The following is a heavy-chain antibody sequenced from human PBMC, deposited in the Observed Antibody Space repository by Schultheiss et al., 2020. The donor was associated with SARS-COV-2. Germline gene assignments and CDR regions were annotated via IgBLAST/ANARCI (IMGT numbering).Heavy chain of an antibody. J-gene: IGHJ3*02. CDR2: IRSKAYGGTT. CDR3: TRGGIAALGGDAFDI. CDR1: GFTFGDYA. Sequence: GGSLRLSCTASGFTFGDYAMSWVRQAPGKGLEWVGFIRSKAYGGTTEYAASVKGRFTISRDDSKSIAYLQMNSLKTEDTAVYYCTRGGIAALGGDAFDIWGQGTLVTVSS. D-gene: IGHD6-13*01. V-gene: IGHV3-49*04.